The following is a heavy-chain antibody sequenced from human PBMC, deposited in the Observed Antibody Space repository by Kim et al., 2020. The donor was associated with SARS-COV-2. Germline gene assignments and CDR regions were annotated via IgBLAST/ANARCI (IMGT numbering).Heavy chain of an antibody. V-gene: IGHV3-7*01. CDR1: GFTFSSYW. CDR3: ARVLGDGLLWFGESVWFDP. J-gene: IGHJ5*02. D-gene: IGHD3-10*01. Sequence: GGSLRLSCAASGFTFSSYWMSWVRQAPGKGLEWVANIKQDGSEKYYVDSVKGRFTISRDNAKNSLYLQMNSLRAEDTAVYYCARVLGDGLLWFGESVWFDPWGQGTLVTVSS. CDR2: IKQDGSEK.